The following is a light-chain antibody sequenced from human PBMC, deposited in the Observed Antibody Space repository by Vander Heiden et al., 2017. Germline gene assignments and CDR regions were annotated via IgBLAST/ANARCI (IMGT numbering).Light chain of an antibody. CDR2: GAS. Sequence: LVLTQSPGTLSLSPGERATLSCRASQSVSSSYLAWYQQKPGQAPRLLIYGASSRATGIPDRFSGSGSGTDFTLTISRLEPEDFGVYHCQQYGSSPWTFGQGTKVEIK. V-gene: IGKV3-20*01. CDR3: QQYGSSPWT. CDR1: QSVSSSY. J-gene: IGKJ1*01.